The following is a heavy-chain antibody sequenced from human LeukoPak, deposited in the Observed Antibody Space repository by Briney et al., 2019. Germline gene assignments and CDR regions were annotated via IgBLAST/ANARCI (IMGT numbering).Heavy chain of an antibody. CDR3: AKDGSASYYSHFDY. Sequence: GGSLRLSCAASGFTFSSYGMHWVRQAPGKGLEWVAFIRYDGSNKYYADSVKGRFTISRDNSKNTLYLQMNSLRAEDTAVYYCAKDGSASYYSHFDYWGQGTLVPVSS. CDR1: GFTFSSYG. CDR2: IRYDGSNK. V-gene: IGHV3-30*02. J-gene: IGHJ4*02. D-gene: IGHD3-10*01.